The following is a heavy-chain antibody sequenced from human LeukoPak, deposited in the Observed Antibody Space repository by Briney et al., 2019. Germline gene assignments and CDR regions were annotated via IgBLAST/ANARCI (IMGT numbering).Heavy chain of an antibody. CDR1: GFIFDDYA. CDR2: ICWDSGII. Sequence: PGGSLRLSCAASGFIFDDYAMHWVRPAPGMGLDWVSGICWDSGIIGYADSVKGRFTIGRDNAKNSLYLQMDSLRPEDTALYYCVKDQTTVSLSGWFDPWGQGTLVTVSS. J-gene: IGHJ5*02. CDR3: VKDQTTVSLSGWFDP. D-gene: IGHD4-17*01. V-gene: IGHV3-9*01.